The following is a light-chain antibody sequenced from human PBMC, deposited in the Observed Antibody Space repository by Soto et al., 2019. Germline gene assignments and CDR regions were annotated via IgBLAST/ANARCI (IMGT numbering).Light chain of an antibody. V-gene: IGKV1-39*01. CDR2: AAS. J-gene: IGKJ1*01. Sequence: DIQMTQSPSSLSASVGDRVTIACRASQSISSHLNWYQQKPGKAPRLLIYAASSLQSGVPSRFRGSRSGTDFTLTISSLQPEDSATYYCQQRYSFPQTFGHGTKVEIK. CDR1: QSISSH. CDR3: QQRYSFPQT.